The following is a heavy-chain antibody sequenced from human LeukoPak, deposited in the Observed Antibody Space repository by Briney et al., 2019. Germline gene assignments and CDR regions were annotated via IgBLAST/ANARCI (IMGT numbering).Heavy chain of an antibody. D-gene: IGHD3-3*01. CDR3: ARCEYYGFWSGYNFDY. CDR1: GFTFSSYG. J-gene: IGHJ4*02. Sequence: GGSLRLSCAASGFTFSSYGMHWVRQAPGKGLEWVAFIRYDGSNKYYADSVKGRFTISRDNSKNTLYLQMNSLRAEDTAVYYCARCEYYGFWSGYNFDYWGQGTLVTVSS. CDR2: IRYDGSNK. V-gene: IGHV3-30*02.